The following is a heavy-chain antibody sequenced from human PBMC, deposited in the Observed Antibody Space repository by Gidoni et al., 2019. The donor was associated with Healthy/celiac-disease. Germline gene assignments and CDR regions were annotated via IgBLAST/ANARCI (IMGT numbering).Heavy chain of an antibody. CDR3: AIDLGYCSSTSCYEGGY. J-gene: IGHJ4*02. D-gene: IGHD2-2*01. CDR2: ISGSGGST. Sequence: EVQLLESGGGFVPPGGSLRLPCAASGFTFSIYAMSWVRQAPGKGPEWVSAISGSGGSTYYADYVKGRFTIARDNSKNTLYLQMNSLRAEDTAVYYCAIDLGYCSSTSCYEGGYWGQGTLVTVSS. CDR1: GFTFSIYA. V-gene: IGHV3-23*01.